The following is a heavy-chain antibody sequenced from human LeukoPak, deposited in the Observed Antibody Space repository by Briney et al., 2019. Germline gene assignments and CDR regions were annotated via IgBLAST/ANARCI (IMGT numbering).Heavy chain of an antibody. D-gene: IGHD6-19*01. CDR3: ARLASVPG. J-gene: IGHJ1*01. V-gene: IGHV1-2*02. CDR1: GCTFTGYY. CDR2: IHPNSGGT. Sequence: ASVKVSCKASGCTFTGYYLHWVRQAPGQGLEWMGWIHPNSGGTSYAQRFQGRVTMTRDTSISTAYMELSSLRSDDTALYFCARLASVPGWGQGTLVTVSS.